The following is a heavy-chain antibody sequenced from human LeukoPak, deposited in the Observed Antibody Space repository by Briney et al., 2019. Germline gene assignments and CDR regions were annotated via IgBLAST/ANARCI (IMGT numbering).Heavy chain of an antibody. CDR1: GGSISSGGYY. CDR2: IYYSGST. D-gene: IGHD3-22*01. CDR3: ARVTPYYDSMGFDY. J-gene: IGHJ4*02. Sequence: SETLSLTCTVSGGSISSGGYYWSWIRQHPGKGLEWIGYIYYSGSTYYNPSLKSRVTISVDMSKNQFSLKLSSVTAADTAVYYCARVTPYYDSMGFDYWGQGTLVTVSS. V-gene: IGHV4-31*03.